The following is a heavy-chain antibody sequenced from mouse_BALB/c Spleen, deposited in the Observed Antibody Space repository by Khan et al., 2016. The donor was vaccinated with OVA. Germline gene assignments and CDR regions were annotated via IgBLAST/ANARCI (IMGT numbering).Heavy chain of an antibody. V-gene: IGHV10-1*02. CDR2: IRSKSNNYAT. CDR1: GFTFNTYA. Sequence: EVQLVESGGGLVQPKGSLKLSCAASGFTFNTYAMNWVRQAPGKGLEWVARIRSKSNNYATYYADSVKDRFTISRDDSQSMLYLQMNNLKTDDTAMYYCVKGGIPYYAMDYWGQGTSVTVSS. CDR3: VKGGIPYYAMDY. J-gene: IGHJ4*01.